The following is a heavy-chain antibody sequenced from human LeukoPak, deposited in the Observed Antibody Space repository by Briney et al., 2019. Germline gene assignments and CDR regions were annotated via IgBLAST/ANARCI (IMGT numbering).Heavy chain of an antibody. CDR3: ARDHGYSGYDYDY. V-gene: IGHV3-7*01. Sequence: GGSLRLSCAASGFTFSSYWMSWVRQAPGKGLEWVANIKQDGSEKYYVDSVKGRFTISRDNAKNSLYLQMNSLRAEDTAVYYCARDHGYSGYDYDYWGQGTQVTVSS. CDR1: GFTFSSYW. CDR2: IKQDGSEK. J-gene: IGHJ4*02. D-gene: IGHD5-12*01.